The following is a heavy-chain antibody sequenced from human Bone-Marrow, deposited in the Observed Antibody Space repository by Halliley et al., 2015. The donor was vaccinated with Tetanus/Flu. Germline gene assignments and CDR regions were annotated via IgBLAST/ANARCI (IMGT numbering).Heavy chain of an antibody. J-gene: IGHJ5*02. D-gene: IGHD4-17*01. V-gene: IGHV4-61*01. CDR1: GDSVSSGSYY. CDR3: ARDSGDYSNGVDP. CDR2: IYNGGST. Sequence: LRLSCSVSGDSVSSGSYYWTWIRQPPGKGLEWIGYIYNGGSTNYNPSLKSRVTISVDTSKNQFSLKLTSVTAADTAIYYCARDSGDYSNGVDPWGQGTLVTVSA.